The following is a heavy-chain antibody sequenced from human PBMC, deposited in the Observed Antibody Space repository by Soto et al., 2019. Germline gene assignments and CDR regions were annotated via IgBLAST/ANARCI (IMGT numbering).Heavy chain of an antibody. J-gene: IGHJ3*02. CDR2: IIPIFGTA. CDR1: GGTFSSYA. V-gene: IGHV1-69*13. CDR3: AGGYSSSWTKGGGGFDI. D-gene: IGHD6-13*01. Sequence: SVKVSCKASGGTFSSYAISWVRQAPGQGLEWMGGIIPIFGTANYAQKFQGRVTITADESTSTAYMELSSLRSEDTAVYYCAGGYSSSWTKGGGGFDIWGQGTMVTVSS.